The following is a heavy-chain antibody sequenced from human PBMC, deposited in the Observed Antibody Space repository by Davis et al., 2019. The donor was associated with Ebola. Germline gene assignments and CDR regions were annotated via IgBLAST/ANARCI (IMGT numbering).Heavy chain of an antibody. CDR1: GFTVSSNH. V-gene: IGHV3-53*05. CDR3: ATTQWLREFDN. J-gene: IGHJ4*02. CDR2: IYDQST. D-gene: IGHD6-19*01. Sequence: GESLKISCAASGFTVSSNHMSWVRQAPGKGLEWVSVIYDQSTAYADAVRGRFIISRDKSNNTLDLEMSSLRVDDTAVYYCATTQWLREFDNWGQGTLVTVS.